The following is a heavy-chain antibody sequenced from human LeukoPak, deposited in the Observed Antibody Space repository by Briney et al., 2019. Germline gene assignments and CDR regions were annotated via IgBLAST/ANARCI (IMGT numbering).Heavy chain of an antibody. Sequence: GRSLRLSCAASGFTFSSYAMHWVRQAPGKGLEWVAVISYDGSNKYYADSAKGRFTISRDNSKNTLYLQMNSLRAEDTAVYYCAGDEVGAFDYWGQGTLVTVSS. CDR3: AGDEVGAFDY. D-gene: IGHD1-26*01. CDR1: GFTFSSYA. CDR2: ISYDGSNK. V-gene: IGHV3-30-3*01. J-gene: IGHJ4*02.